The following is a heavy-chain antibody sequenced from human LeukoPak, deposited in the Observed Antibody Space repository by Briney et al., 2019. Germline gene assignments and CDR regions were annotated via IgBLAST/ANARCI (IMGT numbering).Heavy chain of an antibody. CDR3: ATLSPDCSSTSCRDY. J-gene: IGHJ4*02. CDR1: GFTFSSYS. D-gene: IGHD2-2*01. V-gene: IGHV3-21*01. CDR2: ISSSSSYI. Sequence: GGSLRPSCAASGFTFSSYSMNWVRQAPGKGLEWVSSISSSSSYIYYADSVKGRFTISRDNAKNSLYLQMNSLRAEDTAVYYCATLSPDCSSTSCRDYWGQGTLVTVSS.